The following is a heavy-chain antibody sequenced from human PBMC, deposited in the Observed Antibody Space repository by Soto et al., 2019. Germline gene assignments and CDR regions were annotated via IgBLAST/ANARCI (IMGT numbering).Heavy chain of an antibody. J-gene: IGHJ6*02. Sequence: ASVKVSCKAPGGTFSSYAISWVRQAPGQGLEWMGGITPIFGTANYAQKFQGRVTITADESTSTAYMELSSLRSEDTAVYYCARDRIIVATISPYYYYGMDVWGQGTTVTVSS. V-gene: IGHV1-69*13. CDR2: ITPIFGTA. CDR3: ARDRIIVATISPYYYYGMDV. CDR1: GGTFSSYA. D-gene: IGHD5-12*01.